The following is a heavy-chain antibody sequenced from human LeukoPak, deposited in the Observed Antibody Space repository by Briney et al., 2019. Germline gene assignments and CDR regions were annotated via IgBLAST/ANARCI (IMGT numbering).Heavy chain of an antibody. D-gene: IGHD5-12*01. CDR1: GGSISNYF. CDR3: ARDGPRSGYDLGHFDN. Sequence: SETLSLTCTVSGGSISNYFWSWVRQPAGKGLEWIGRIYSTGRSNYNPSLKSRITMSVDTSKNQFSLKLSSVTAADTAVYYCARDGPRSGYDLGHFDNLGQGTLVTASS. CDR2: IYSTGRS. J-gene: IGHJ4*02. V-gene: IGHV4-4*07.